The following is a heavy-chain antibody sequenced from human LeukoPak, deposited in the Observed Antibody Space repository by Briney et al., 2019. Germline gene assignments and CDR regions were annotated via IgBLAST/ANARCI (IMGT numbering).Heavy chain of an antibody. D-gene: IGHD4-17*01. CDR3: ARRNTADASIDF. CDR2: VFYSGSN. CDR1: AFTFNNFA. V-gene: IGHV4-59*08. Sequence: GSLRLSCAASAFTFNNFAMSWIRQPPGKGLEWIGDVFYSGSNNYNPSLKSRLTISLDTSKNQFSLNLRSVTATDTAMYYCARRNTADASIDFWGQGTLVTASS. J-gene: IGHJ4*02.